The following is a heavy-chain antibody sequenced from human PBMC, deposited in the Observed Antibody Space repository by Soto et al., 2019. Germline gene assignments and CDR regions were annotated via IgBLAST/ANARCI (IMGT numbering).Heavy chain of an antibody. CDR2: IRSKANSYAT. D-gene: IGHD2-2*01. J-gene: IGHJ4*02. CDR3: TILYQLLRKGSIGY. V-gene: IGHV3-73*01. Sequence: PGGSLRLSCAASGFTFSGSAMHWVRQASGKGLEWVGRIRSKANSYATAYAASVKGRFTISRDDSKNTAYLQMNSLKTEDTAVYYCTILYQLLRKGSIGYWGQGTLVTVSS. CDR1: GFTFSGSA.